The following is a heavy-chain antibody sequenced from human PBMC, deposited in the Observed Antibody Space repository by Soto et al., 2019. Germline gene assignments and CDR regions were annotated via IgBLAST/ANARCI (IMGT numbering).Heavy chain of an antibody. Sequence: PGGSLRLSCAGSGSTFSSYAMSWVRQAPGKGLEWVAATSYDGSNKYYADSVKGRFIVSRDNSKNTLDLQMNTLSAEDTAVYYCAGVYYGGNSVNNYWGQGTPVTVSS. J-gene: IGHJ4*02. CDR3: AGVYYGGNSVNNY. CDR2: TSYDGSNK. D-gene: IGHD2-8*01. V-gene: IGHV3-30-3*01. CDR1: GSTFSSYA.